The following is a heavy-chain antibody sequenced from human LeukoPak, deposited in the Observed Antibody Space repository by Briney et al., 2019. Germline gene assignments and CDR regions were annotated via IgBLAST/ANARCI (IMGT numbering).Heavy chain of an antibody. CDR2: IYSDGNT. V-gene: IGHV3-53*05. D-gene: IGHD2/OR15-2a*01. CDR3: ASRMTF. J-gene: IGHJ4*02. Sequence: PGGSLRLSCAASGVTVSIDYMSWVRQAPGKGREWLSFIYSDGNTYYADSVKGRFTISRDNSKNTLFLQMASVRTEDTAIYCCASRMTFGGQGTLVTVSS. CDR1: GVTVSIDY.